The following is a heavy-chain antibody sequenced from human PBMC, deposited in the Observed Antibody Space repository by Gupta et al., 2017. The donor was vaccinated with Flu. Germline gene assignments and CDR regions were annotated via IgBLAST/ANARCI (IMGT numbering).Heavy chain of an antibody. J-gene: IGHJ4*02. CDR1: GYSFVSYW. D-gene: IGHD6-19*01. Sequence: EVQLVQSGAEVKQPGESLSISCKAFGYSFVSYWLAWVRQRPGKGLEWMGIIHPGDSDTTYNPSFKGQVTISVDRSVNTAYLRWSSLKASDTATYYCASSGWYSSKGTFDYWGQGSLVSVSS. CDR2: IHPGDSDT. CDR3: ASSGWYSSKGTFDY. V-gene: IGHV5-51*03.